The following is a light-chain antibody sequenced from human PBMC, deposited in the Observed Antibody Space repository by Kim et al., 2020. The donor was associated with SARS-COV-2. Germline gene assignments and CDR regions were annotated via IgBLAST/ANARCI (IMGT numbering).Light chain of an antibody. CDR3: KSRDTSGYLLV. CDR2: AKN. J-gene: IGLJ2*01. Sequence: SSELTQDPAVSVALGQTVRITCQGDSLRSYYASWYQQKPGQAPVLVIYAKNNRPSGIPDRFSGSSSGNTASLTITGAQAEDEADYDCKSRDTSGYLLVFGGGTQLTVL. V-gene: IGLV3-19*01. CDR1: SLRSYY.